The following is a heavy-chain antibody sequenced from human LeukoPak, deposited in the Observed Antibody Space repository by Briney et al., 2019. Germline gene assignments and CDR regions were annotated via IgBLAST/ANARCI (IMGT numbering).Heavy chain of an antibody. CDR1: GFTFSSYG. J-gene: IGHJ4*02. Sequence: PGGCLRLSWAASGFTFSSYGMEWVRQAAGGGRGWVSYISSSGSPIYYADCVEGRVIISRDNANTSLYLQRTILRVEDTAVYYCARAQGGYAYGYGDFWGQGTLVTVSS. CDR3: ARAQGGYAYGYGDF. D-gene: IGHD5-18*01. CDR2: ISSSGSPI. V-gene: IGHV3-48*03.